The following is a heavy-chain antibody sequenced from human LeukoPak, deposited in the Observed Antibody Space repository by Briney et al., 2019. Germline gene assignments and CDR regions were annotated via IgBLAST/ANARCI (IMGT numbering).Heavy chain of an antibody. J-gene: IGHJ4*02. Sequence: GGSLRLSCVVSGYSFSTNMMTWVRQTPGKGLEWVATILPAGKESYRVESVKGRFTISRDNAKNSLSLEMNSLRAEDTALYYCAKGIGPLTMGFDHWGQGTLVTVSS. CDR2: ILPAGKES. D-gene: IGHD2/OR15-2a*01. CDR1: GYSFSTNM. V-gene: IGHV3-7*03. CDR3: AKGIGPLTMGFDH.